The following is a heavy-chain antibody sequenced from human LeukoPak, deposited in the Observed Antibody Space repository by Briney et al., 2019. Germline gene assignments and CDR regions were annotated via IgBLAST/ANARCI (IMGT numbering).Heavy chain of an antibody. CDR3: ARDNSPAAGFDY. V-gene: IGHV4-59*12. Sequence: SETLSLTCTVSGGSISSYYWSWIRQPPGKGLEWIGEIYHSGSTNYNPSLKSRVTISVDKSKNQFSLKLSSVTAADTAVYCCARDNSPAAGFDYWGQGTLVTVSS. D-gene: IGHD6-13*01. CDR2: IYHSGST. J-gene: IGHJ4*02. CDR1: GGSISSYY.